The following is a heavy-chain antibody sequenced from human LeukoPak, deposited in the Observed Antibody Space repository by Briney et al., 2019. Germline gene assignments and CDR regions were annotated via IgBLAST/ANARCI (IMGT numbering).Heavy chain of an antibody. CDR1: GFTFSSYA. J-gene: IGHJ4*02. Sequence: PGGSLRLSCAASGFTFSSYAMSWVRQAPGKGLEWVSANSDSGGSTYDADSVKGRFTISRDNSKNTLYLQMNSLRPEDTAVYYCAKDTSIGRYCTNGVCSPFDYWGQGTLVTVSS. D-gene: IGHD2-8*01. CDR2: NSDSGGST. CDR3: AKDTSIGRYCTNGVCSPFDY. V-gene: IGHV3-23*01.